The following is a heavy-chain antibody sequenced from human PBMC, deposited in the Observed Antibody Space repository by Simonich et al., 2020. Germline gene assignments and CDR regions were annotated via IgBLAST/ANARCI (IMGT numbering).Heavy chain of an antibody. V-gene: IGHV3-30*07. J-gene: IGHJ4*02. Sequence: QVQLVESGGGVVQPGRSLRLSCAASGFTFSSYAMHWVRQAPGKGLVGVAVKSNDGSNKNYADSGKGRFTISRDNSKNTLYLQMNSLRAEDTAVYYCARELSKNGEAAAGYYFDYWGQGTLVTVSS. CDR1: GFTFSSYA. CDR2: KSNDGSNK. CDR3: ARELSKNGEAAAGYYFDY. D-gene: IGHD6-13*01.